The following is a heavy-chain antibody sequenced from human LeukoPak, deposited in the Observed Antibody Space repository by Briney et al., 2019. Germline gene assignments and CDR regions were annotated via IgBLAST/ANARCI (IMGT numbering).Heavy chain of an antibody. Sequence: GGSLRLSCAASGFTFSSYEMNWVRQAPGKGLEWVSYIDTSGSTTYYAESVKGRFTFSRDNAKNPLYLQMNSLRAEDTAVYYCAREGWELLFDFDYWGQGTLVTVSS. V-gene: IGHV3-48*03. CDR2: IDTSGSTT. CDR1: GFTFSSYE. J-gene: IGHJ4*02. D-gene: IGHD1-26*01. CDR3: AREGWELLFDFDY.